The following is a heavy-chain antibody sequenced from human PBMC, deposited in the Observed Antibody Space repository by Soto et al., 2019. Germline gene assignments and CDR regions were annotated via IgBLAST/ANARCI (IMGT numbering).Heavy chain of an antibody. CDR2: IYYSGST. Sequence: QVQLQESGPGLVKPSQTLSLTCTVSGGSISSGDYYWSWIRQPPGKGLEWIGYIYYSGSTYYNPSLKSRVTISVDTSKNQFSLKLSSVTAADTAVYYCAMSTIFGGLLLYGMDVWGQGTTVTVSS. CDR3: AMSTIFGGLLLYGMDV. CDR1: GGSISSGDYY. J-gene: IGHJ6*02. D-gene: IGHD3-3*01. V-gene: IGHV4-30-4*01.